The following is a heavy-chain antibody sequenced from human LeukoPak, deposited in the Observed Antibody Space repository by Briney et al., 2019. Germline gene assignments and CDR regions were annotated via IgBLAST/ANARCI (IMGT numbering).Heavy chain of an antibody. CDR3: ARDEGGRFDNWFDP. J-gene: IGHJ5*02. Sequence: SETLSLTCTVSGGSISIYYWSWIRQPAGKGLEWIGRIYTSGGTNYNPSLKSRVTMSVDTSKNQFSLKLSSVTAADTAVYYCARDEGGRFDNWFDPWDQGTLVTVSS. V-gene: IGHV4-4*07. D-gene: IGHD3-16*01. CDR1: GGSISIYY. CDR2: IYTSGGT.